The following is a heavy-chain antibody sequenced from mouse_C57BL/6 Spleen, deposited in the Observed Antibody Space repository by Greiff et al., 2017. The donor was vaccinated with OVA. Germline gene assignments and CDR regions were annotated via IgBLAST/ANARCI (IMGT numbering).Heavy chain of an antibody. Sequence: VQLVESGAELVRPGASVTLSCKASGYTFTDYEMHWVKQTPVHGLEWIGAIDPETGGTAYNQKFKGKAILTADKSSSTAYMELRSLTSEDSAVYYCTRRVTYYGSSYGYFDVWGTGTTVTVSS. CDR1: GYTFTDYE. V-gene: IGHV1-15*01. CDR2: IDPETGGT. CDR3: TRRVTYYGSSYGYFDV. J-gene: IGHJ1*03. D-gene: IGHD1-1*01.